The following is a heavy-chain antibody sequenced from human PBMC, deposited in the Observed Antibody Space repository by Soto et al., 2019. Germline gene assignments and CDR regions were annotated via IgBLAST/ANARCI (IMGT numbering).Heavy chain of an antibody. CDR1: GGTFSSYA. D-gene: IGHD2-15*01. V-gene: IGHV1-69*13. Sequence: GASVKVSCKASGGTFSSYAISWVRQAPGQGLEWTGGIIPIFGTANYAQKFQGRVTITADESTSTAYMELSSLRSEDTAVYYCARASGGSCYSCVDYYYGMDVWGQGTTVTV. J-gene: IGHJ6*02. CDR3: ARASGGSCYSCVDYYYGMDV. CDR2: IIPIFGTA.